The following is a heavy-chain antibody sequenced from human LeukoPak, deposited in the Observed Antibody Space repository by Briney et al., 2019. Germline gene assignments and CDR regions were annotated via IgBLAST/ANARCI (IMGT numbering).Heavy chain of an antibody. Sequence: GGSLTLSCTASGFTFNTYGMSWVRQAPGKGLEWVSGISGSGDSTYYADSVKGRLTISRDNSKNTLYLQMNSLRAEDTAVYYCARRSGIAVAGAFDYWGQGTLVTVSS. CDR1: GFTFNTYG. CDR2: ISGSGDST. CDR3: ARRSGIAVAGAFDY. V-gene: IGHV3-23*01. J-gene: IGHJ4*02. D-gene: IGHD6-19*01.